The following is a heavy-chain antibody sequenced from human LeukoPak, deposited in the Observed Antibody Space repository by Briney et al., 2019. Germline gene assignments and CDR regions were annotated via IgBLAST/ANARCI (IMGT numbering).Heavy chain of an antibody. Sequence: PSETLSLTCAVYGGSFSGHYWSWIRQPPGQGLEWLAEINHGGSTSYSPSLKSRASISADKSKNQFSLRLTSVTAADTAVYYCARADSSAYYNVWDWGLGTLVTVSS. CDR1: GGSFSGHY. J-gene: IGHJ4*02. V-gene: IGHV4-34*01. CDR3: ARADSSAYYNVWD. CDR2: INHGGST. D-gene: IGHD3-22*01.